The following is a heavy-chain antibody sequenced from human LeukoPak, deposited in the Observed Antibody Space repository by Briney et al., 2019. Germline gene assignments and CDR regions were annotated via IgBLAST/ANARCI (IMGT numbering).Heavy chain of an antibody. CDR3: ARYQVSQGRETTPFDY. CDR1: GDSVSSNSAA. D-gene: IGHD1-14*01. Sequence: SQTLSLTCAISGDSVSSNSAAWNWIRQSPSRGLEWLGRTYYRSKWYDDYAVSVKSRITINPDTSKNQFSLQLNSVTPEDTAVYYCARYQVSQGRETTPFDYWGQGTLVTVSS. V-gene: IGHV6-1*01. CDR2: TYYRSKWYD. J-gene: IGHJ4*02.